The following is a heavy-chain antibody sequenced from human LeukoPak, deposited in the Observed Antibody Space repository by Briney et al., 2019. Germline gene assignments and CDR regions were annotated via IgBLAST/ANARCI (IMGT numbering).Heavy chain of an antibody. J-gene: IGHJ4*02. CDR1: GYTFTSYA. Sequence: ASVKVSCKASGYTFTSYAMHWVRQAPGQGLEWMGWINTNTGNPTYAQGFTGRFVFSLDTSVSTAYLQISSLKAEDTAVNYCARSLFYYYDSSGYSHFDYWGQGTLVTVSS. V-gene: IGHV7-4-1*02. CDR3: ARSLFYYYDSSGYSHFDY. CDR2: INTNTGNP. D-gene: IGHD3-22*01.